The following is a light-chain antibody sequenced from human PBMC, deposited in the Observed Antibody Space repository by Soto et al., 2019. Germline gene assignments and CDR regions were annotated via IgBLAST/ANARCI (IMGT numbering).Light chain of an antibody. V-gene: IGLV2-14*02. Sequence: QSALTQPASVSGSPGQSITISCAGTNSDIGSHNLVSWYQHHPDKAPKLLIYEVTDRPSGVSDRFSGSKSGNTASLTISGLRADYEAYYYCSSYTSSTTYVFGTGTKLTVL. CDR2: EVT. CDR3: SSYTSSTTYV. J-gene: IGLJ1*01. CDR1: NSDIGSHNL.